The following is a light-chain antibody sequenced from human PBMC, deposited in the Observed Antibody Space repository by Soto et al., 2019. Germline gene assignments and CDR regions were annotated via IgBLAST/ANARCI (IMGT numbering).Light chain of an antibody. J-gene: IGLJ2*01. CDR3: SSYTTGSTL. Sequence: QSALTQPASVSGSPGQWITISCTGTSSDVGDYNHVSWYQQHPGKAPKLMIYDVSHRTSGISNRFSGSKSGNTASLTISGLQAEDAADYYCSSYTTGSTLFGGGTKLTVL. V-gene: IGLV2-14*01. CDR1: SSDVGDYNH. CDR2: DVS.